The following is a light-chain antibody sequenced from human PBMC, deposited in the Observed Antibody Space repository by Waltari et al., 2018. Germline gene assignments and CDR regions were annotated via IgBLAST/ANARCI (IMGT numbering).Light chain of an antibody. J-gene: IGLJ2*01. CDR2: EVS. Sequence: QSALTQSASVSGSPGQSITISCTGSSTDIGAYQYVSWYQTHPGKVPKLLISEVSHRPSVVSSCFSGSRSGIPPSLPISGLQAEDEADYYCSSYTTANTLIFGGGTKLTVL. CDR1: STDIGAYQY. CDR3: SSYTTANTLI. V-gene: IGLV2-14*01.